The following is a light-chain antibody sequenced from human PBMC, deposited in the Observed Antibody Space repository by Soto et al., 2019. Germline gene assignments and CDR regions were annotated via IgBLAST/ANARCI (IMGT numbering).Light chain of an antibody. CDR1: QSVGSNS. CDR3: QQYGTSPPLT. J-gene: IGKJ4*01. CDR2: GAS. Sequence: EFVLTQSPGTLSLSPGERATLSCRASQSVGSNSLAWYQQKPGQAPRILIYGASTRATGIPDRFSGSGSGTDFTLTISILEPEDFAVYYCQQYGTSPPLTFGGGTKVEIK. V-gene: IGKV3-20*01.